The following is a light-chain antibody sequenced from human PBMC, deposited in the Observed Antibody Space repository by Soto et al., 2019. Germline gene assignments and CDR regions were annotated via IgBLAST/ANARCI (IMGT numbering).Light chain of an antibody. CDR3: SSYAGSNNLV. CDR2: EVS. J-gene: IGLJ2*01. CDR1: SSDVGGYNY. V-gene: IGLV2-8*01. Sequence: QFALTQPPSASGSPGQSVTISCTGTSSDVGGYNYVSWYQQHPGKAPKLMIYEVSKRPSGVPDRFSGSKSGNTASVTVSGLQAEDEADYYCSSYAGSNNLVFGGGPKLTVL.